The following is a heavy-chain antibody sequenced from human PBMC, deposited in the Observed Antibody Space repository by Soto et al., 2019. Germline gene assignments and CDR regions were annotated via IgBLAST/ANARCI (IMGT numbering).Heavy chain of an antibody. J-gene: IGHJ4*02. CDR1: GNTLTSFY. V-gene: IGHV1-2*02. CDR2: LSPTTGGT. CDR3: ARPPGYVTDWYYFDT. Sequence: ASVKVSCKTSGNTLTSFYIHWVRQAPGQGLEWVGRLSPTTGGTNYAQHFQGRVTVTWDMSTFTAYMELSSLIYEDTAVYYCARPPGYVTDWYYFDTWGQGTQVTVSS. D-gene: IGHD3-9*01.